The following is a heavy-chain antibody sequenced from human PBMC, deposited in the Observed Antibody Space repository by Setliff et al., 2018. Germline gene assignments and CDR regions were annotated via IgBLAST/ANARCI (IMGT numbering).Heavy chain of an antibody. V-gene: IGHV3-15*01. J-gene: IGHJ4*02. Sequence: GGSLRLSCAASGFTFSGAWMNWVRQAPGKGLEWVGRIKSKADGGTADFAAPVKGRFTISRDDSKNTMSLQMNSLKTEDTAVYFCATRLGDFWGQGTLVTVSS. CDR2: IKSKADGGTA. CDR3: ATRLGDF. CDR1: GFTFSGAW.